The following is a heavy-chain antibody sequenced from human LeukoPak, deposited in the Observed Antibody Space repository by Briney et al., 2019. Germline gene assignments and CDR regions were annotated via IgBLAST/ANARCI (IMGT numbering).Heavy chain of an antibody. V-gene: IGHV3-20*04. D-gene: IGHD7-27*01. CDR1: GFTFDDYG. CDR3: ARDHPRTGIPFDY. CDR2: LNWNGGST. Sequence: GGSLRLSCAASGFTFDDYGMSWVRQAPGRGLEWVSALNWNGGSTAYADSVKGRFTISRDSAKSSLSLQMNSLRAEDTAVYYCARDHPRTGIPFDYWGQGTLVTVSS. J-gene: IGHJ4*02.